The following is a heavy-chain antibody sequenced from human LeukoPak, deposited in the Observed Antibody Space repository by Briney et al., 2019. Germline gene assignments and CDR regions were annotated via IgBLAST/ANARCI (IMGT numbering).Heavy chain of an antibody. J-gene: IGHJ4*02. CDR1: GGSFSGYY. V-gene: IGHV4-34*01. CDR3: ARHGIYSSSNFDY. CDR2: INHSGST. Sequence: PSETLSLTCAVYGGSFSGYYWSWIRQPPGKGLEWIGEINHSGSTYYNPSLKSRVTISVDTSKSQFSLKLSSVTAADTAVYYCARHGIYSSSNFDYWGQGALVTVSS. D-gene: IGHD6-6*01.